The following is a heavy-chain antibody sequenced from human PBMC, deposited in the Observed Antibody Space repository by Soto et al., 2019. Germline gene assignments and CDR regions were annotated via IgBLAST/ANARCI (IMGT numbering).Heavy chain of an antibody. CDR3: ARHGRSSPDFDY. CDR2: IDPSDSYT. D-gene: IGHD6-6*01. Sequence: PGESLTISCKGSGYSFTSYWITWVRQMPGKVLEWMGRIDPSDSYTNYSPSFQGHVTISVDRSLTTAYLQLSSLKASDTAMYYCARHGRSSPDFDYWGRGTLVTVSS. J-gene: IGHJ4*02. CDR1: GYSFTSYW. V-gene: IGHV5-10-1*01.